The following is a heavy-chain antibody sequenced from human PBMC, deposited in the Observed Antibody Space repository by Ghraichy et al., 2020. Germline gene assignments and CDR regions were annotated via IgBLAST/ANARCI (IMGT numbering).Heavy chain of an antibody. J-gene: IGHJ6*02. Sequence: VKVSCKASGYTFTGYYMHWVRQAPGQGLEWMGWINPNSGGTNYAQKFQGRVTMTRDTSISTAYMELSRLRSDDTAVYYCARVGQIVVVPAAMDVWGQGTTVTVSS. V-gene: IGHV1-2*02. CDR1: GYTFTGYY. CDR3: ARVGQIVVVPAAMDV. D-gene: IGHD2-2*01. CDR2: INPNSGGT.